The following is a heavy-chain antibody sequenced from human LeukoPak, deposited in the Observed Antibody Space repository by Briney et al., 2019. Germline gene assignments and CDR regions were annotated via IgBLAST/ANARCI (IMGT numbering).Heavy chain of an antibody. D-gene: IGHD3-3*01. CDR3: ATVEADLTRRFDP. V-gene: IGHV1-24*01. J-gene: IGHJ5*02. CDR2: FDPEDGET. CDR1: GYTLTELS. Sequence: GASVTVSCKFSGYTLTELSMRWVRQAPGKGLEWVGGFDPEDGETIYAQKFQGRVTMTEDTSTDTAYMELSSLRSEDTAVYYCATVEADLTRRFDPWGQGTLVTVSS.